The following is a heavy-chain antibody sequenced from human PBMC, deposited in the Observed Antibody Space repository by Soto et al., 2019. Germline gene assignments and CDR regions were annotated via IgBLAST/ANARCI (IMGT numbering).Heavy chain of an antibody. CDR2: ISSSSSTI. V-gene: IGHV3-48*02. CDR1: GFTFSRYS. CDR3: ARGHSCGYNWFDP. J-gene: IGHJ5*02. Sequence: GGSLRLSCAASGFTFSRYSMNWVRQAPGKGLEWVSYISSSSSTIYHADSVKGRFTISRDNAKNSLYLQMNSLRDEDTAVYYCARGHSCGYNWFDPWGQGTLVTVSS. D-gene: IGHD5-18*01.